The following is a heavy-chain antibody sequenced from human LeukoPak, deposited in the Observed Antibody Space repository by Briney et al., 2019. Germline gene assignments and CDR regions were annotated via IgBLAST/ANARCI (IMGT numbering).Heavy chain of an antibody. CDR1: GFTFSNHN. J-gene: IGHJ6*02. CDR2: INSDGSST. V-gene: IGHV3-74*01. Sequence: GGSLRLSCEASGFTFSNHNMNWVRQAPGKGLVWVSRINSDGSSTSYADSVKGRFTISRDNAKNTLYLQMNSLRAEDTAVYYCAREGVWRQQLVDYYYGMDVWGQGTTVTVSS. D-gene: IGHD6-13*01. CDR3: AREGVWRQQLVDYYYGMDV.